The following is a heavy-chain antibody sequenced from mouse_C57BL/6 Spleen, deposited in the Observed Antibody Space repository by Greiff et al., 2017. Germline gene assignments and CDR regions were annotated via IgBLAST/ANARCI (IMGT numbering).Heavy chain of an antibody. CDR2: IWTGGGT. J-gene: IGHJ1*03. D-gene: IGHD2-3*01. Sequence: QVQLKESGPGLVAPSQSLSITCTVSGFSLTSYAISWVRQPPGKGLEWLGLIWTGGGTNYNSALKSRLSISKDNSKSQVFLKMNSLQTDDTARYYCARMRETYEYFDVWGTGTTVTVSS. CDR3: ARMRETYEYFDV. V-gene: IGHV2-9-1*01. CDR1: GFSLTSYA.